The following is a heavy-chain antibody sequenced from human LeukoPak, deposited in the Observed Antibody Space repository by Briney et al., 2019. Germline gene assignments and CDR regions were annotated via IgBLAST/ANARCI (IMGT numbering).Heavy chain of an antibody. V-gene: IGHV3-64*01. J-gene: IGHJ4*02. CDR3: ARPPLGYYDSSGYVDY. CDR1: GFTFSSYA. D-gene: IGHD3-22*01. CDR2: ISSNGGST. Sequence: GGSLRLSCAASGFTFSSYAMHWVRQAPGKGLEYVSAISSNGGSTYYANSVKGRFTISRDNSKNTLYLQMGSLRAEDMAVYYWARPPLGYYDSSGYVDYWGQGPLDTVPS.